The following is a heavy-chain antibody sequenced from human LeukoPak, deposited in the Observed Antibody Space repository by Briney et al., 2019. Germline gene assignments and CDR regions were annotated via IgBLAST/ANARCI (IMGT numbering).Heavy chain of an antibody. D-gene: IGHD5-24*01. Sequence: GGSLRLSCAASGFTVSSNYMSWVRQAPGKGLEWVSVIYSGGSTCYADSVKGRFTISRDNSKNTLYLQMNSLRAEDTAVYYCAREEMATITSPRIDYWGQGTLVTVSS. J-gene: IGHJ4*02. CDR1: GFTVSSNY. CDR2: IYSGGST. V-gene: IGHV3-66*01. CDR3: AREEMATITSPRIDY.